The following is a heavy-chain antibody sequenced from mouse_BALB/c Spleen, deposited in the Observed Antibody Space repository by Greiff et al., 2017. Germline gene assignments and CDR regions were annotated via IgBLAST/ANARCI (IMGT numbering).Heavy chain of an antibody. V-gene: IGHV3-6*02. J-gene: IGHJ4*01. D-gene: IGHD2-1*01. Sequence: ESGPGLVKPSQSLSLTCSVTGYSITSGYYWNWIRQFPGNKLEWMGYISYDGSNNYNPSLKNRISITRDTSKNQFFLKLNSVTTEDTATYYCANLLWSMDYWGQGTSVTVSA. CDR3: ANLLWSMDY. CDR2: ISYDGSN. CDR1: GYSITSGYY.